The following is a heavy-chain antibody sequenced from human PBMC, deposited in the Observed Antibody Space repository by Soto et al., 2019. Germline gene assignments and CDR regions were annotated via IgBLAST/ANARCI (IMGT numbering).Heavy chain of an antibody. Sequence: PGRSRRLSCGASGFTFDTYWMNGVRQAPGKGPEWLSGINSDGTISSYADSVKGRFTISRDNARNTLSLQMNSLRADDTAVYYCARLSGDHSAFFSYGMEAWGQGTTVTVS. CDR1: GFTFDTYW. CDR2: INSDGTIS. J-gene: IGHJ6*02. CDR3: ARLSGDHSAFFSYGMEA. V-gene: IGHV3-74*01. D-gene: IGHD2-21*01.